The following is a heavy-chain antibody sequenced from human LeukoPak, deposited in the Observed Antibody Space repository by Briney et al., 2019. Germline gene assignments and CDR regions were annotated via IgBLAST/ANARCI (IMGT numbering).Heavy chain of an antibody. CDR1: GGTFSSYA. D-gene: IGHD7-27*01. CDR3: ARGDLGAFDI. Sequence: ASVKVSCKASGGTFSSYAISWVRQAPGQGLEWMGWISAYNGNTNYAQKLQGRVTITRDTSASTAYMELSSLRSEDTAVYYCARGDLGAFDIWGQGTMVTVSS. J-gene: IGHJ3*02. V-gene: IGHV1-18*01. CDR2: ISAYNGNT.